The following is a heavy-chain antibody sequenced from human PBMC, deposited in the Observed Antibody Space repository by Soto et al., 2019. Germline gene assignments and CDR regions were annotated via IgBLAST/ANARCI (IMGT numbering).Heavy chain of an antibody. J-gene: IGHJ5*02. D-gene: IGHD2-15*01. CDR3: ARGSATGQLDH. V-gene: IGHV1-3*01. CDR1: GYTFTRYT. Sequence: QVQLVQSGAEVKKPGASVKISCKASGYTFTRYTMNWVRQAPGQRLEWMGWINPDNGNTKSSQKFQDRVIITRDTSASTAYMALSSLRSEDTAVYYCARGSATGQLDHWGQGTLVTVSS. CDR2: INPDNGNT.